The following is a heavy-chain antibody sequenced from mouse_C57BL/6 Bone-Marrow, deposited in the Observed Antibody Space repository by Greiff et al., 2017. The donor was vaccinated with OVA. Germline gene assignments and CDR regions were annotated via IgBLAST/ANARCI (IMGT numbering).Heavy chain of an antibody. CDR1: GFTFSSYA. Sequence: DVMLVESGEGLVKPGGSLKLSCAASGFTFSSYAMSWVRQTPEKRLEWVAYISSGGDYIYYADTVKGRFTISRDNARNTLYLQMSSLKAEDTAMYYCTRLLDAMDYWGQGTSVTVSS. V-gene: IGHV5-9-1*02. D-gene: IGHD2-1*01. CDR2: ISSGGDYI. J-gene: IGHJ4*01. CDR3: TRLLDAMDY.